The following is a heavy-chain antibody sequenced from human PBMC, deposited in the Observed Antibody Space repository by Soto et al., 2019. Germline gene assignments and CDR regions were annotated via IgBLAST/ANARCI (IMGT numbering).Heavy chain of an antibody. V-gene: IGHV3-23*01. D-gene: IGHD6-19*01. CDR1: GFTFSSYA. CDR2: LSGGGGGT. Sequence: EVPLLESGGGLVQPGGSLTLSCVASGFTFSSYAMNWVRQAPGKGLVWVSSLSGGGGGTYYADSVKGRLSTSRDNSKNTLYLQLNSLRAEDTAVYYCAKGASYSSGWMDVWGQGTTVTVSS. CDR3: AKGASYSSGWMDV. J-gene: IGHJ6*02.